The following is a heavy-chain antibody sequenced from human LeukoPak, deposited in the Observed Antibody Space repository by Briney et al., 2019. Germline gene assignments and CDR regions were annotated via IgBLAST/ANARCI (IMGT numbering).Heavy chain of an antibody. J-gene: IGHJ4*02. Sequence: GGSLRLSCAASGFTLSNYWMSWVRQAPGKGLEWVANINQDGSEKYYVDFIEGRFTISRDNAKNSLYLQMNSLRAEDTAVYYCGRAVSTGTVDYWGQGTLVTVSS. D-gene: IGHD1-1*01. CDR2: INQDGSEK. CDR1: GFTLSNYW. V-gene: IGHV3-7*01. CDR3: GRAVSTGTVDY.